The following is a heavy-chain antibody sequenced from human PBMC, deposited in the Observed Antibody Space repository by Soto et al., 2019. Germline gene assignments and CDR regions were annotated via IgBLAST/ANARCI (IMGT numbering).Heavy chain of an antibody. CDR1: GFTFDDYA. Sequence: EVQLVESGGGLVQPGRSLRLSCAASGFTFDDYAMHWVRQAPGKGLEWVSGISWNSNNIAYADSVKGRFTISRDNAKNSLSLQMNSLRAEDTALYYCVKGRTGYSSSPPSGWGQGTLVSVSS. CDR2: ISWNSNNI. J-gene: IGHJ4*02. D-gene: IGHD6-13*01. V-gene: IGHV3-9*01. CDR3: VKGRTGYSSSPPSG.